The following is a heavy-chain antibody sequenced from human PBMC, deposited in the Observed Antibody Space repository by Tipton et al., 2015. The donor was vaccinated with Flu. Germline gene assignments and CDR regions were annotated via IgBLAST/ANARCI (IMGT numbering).Heavy chain of an antibody. J-gene: IGHJ5*02. CDR1: GFSFSRHW. CDR3: SISLNS. V-gene: IGHV3-7*01. Sequence: SLRLSCAASGFSFSRHWMKWGRQAPGKGLEWVANIKEDGSEKYYVDSVKGRFTISRDNAKNSLYLQLDSLRAEDTGVYYCSISLNSWGQGTLVTVSS. CDR2: IKEDGSEK.